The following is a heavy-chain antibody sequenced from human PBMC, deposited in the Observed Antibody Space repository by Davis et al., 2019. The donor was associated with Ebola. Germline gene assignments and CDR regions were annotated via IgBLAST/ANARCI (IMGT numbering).Heavy chain of an antibody. CDR3: AKEQLHWGRVGRYYFDY. V-gene: IGHV3-23*01. Sequence: GESLKISCTDSVITFSSYAMTWVRQAPGKGLEWVSAISGSGGSTYYADSVKGRFTISRDNSKKTLYLQMNSLRAEDTAVYYCAKEQLHWGRVGRYYFDYWGQGTLVTVSS. CDR2: ISGSGGST. J-gene: IGHJ4*02. CDR1: VITFSSYA. D-gene: IGHD5-24*01.